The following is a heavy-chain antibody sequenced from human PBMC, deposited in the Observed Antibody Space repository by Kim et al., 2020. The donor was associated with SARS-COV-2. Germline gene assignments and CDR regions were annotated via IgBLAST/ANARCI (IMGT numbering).Heavy chain of an antibody. D-gene: IGHD3-22*01. Sequence: GGSLRLSCAASGFTFSSYSMNWVRQAPGKGLEWVSSISSSSSYIYYADSVKGRFTMSRDNAKNSLYLQMNSLRAEDTAVYYCARDGGYYENYYYGMDVWGHGTTVTVSS. CDR1: GFTFSSYS. CDR3: ARDGGYYENYYYGMDV. CDR2: ISSSSSYI. V-gene: IGHV3-21*01. J-gene: IGHJ6*02.